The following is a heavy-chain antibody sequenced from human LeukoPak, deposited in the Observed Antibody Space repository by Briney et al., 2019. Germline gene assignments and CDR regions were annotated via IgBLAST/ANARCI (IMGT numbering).Heavy chain of an antibody. J-gene: IGHJ4*02. Sequence: SETLSLTCTVSGGSISSGSYYWSWIRQPAGKGLERIGRIYTSGSTNYNPSLKSRVTTSVDTSKNQFSLKLSSVTAADTAVYYCARSLGYCSGGSCFDYWGQGTLVTVSS. CDR3: ARSLGYCSGGSCFDY. D-gene: IGHD2-15*01. V-gene: IGHV4-61*02. CDR1: GGSISSGSYY. CDR2: IYTSGST.